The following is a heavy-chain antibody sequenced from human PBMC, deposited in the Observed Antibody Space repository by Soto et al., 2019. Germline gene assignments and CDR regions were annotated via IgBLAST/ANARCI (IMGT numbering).Heavy chain of an antibody. V-gene: IGHV5-51*01. CDR1: GYSFTSYW. Sequence: GESLKISCKGSGYSFTSYWIGWVRQMPGKGLEWMGIIYPGDSDTKYNPSFEGQVTLSVDKSISTAYLEWRSLKASDTAMYYCARVIAAAGPRFYYYYYGMDVWGQGTTVTVSS. D-gene: IGHD6-13*01. J-gene: IGHJ6*02. CDR3: ARVIAAAGPRFYYYYYGMDV. CDR2: IYPGDSDT.